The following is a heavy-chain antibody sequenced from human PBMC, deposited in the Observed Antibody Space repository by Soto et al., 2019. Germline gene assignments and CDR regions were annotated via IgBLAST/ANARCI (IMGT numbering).Heavy chain of an antibody. CDR3: PKGGDYGDPRTGYCYYMAV. CDR2: ISGSGGNT. D-gene: IGHD4-17*01. J-gene: IGHJ6*03. V-gene: IGHV3-23*01. CDR1: GFTFSNSA. Sequence: GGSLRLSCAASGFTFSNSAMTWVRQAPGKGLEWVSSISGSGGNTYYADSVKGRFTISRDNSKNTLYLQMNSLRAEDTAVYYCPKGGDYGDPRTGYCYYMAVWGKGTTVTVSS.